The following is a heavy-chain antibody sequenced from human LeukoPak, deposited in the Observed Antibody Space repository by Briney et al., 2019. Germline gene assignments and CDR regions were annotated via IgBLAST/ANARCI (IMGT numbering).Heavy chain of an antibody. D-gene: IGHD3-10*01. CDR1: GFTFSSYE. Sequence: PGGSLRLSCAASGFTFSSYEMNWVRQPPGKGLEWVSYISSSGSTIYYADSVHGRFTISRDNAKNSLYLQMNSLRAEDTAVYYCARDLNMVRGVILGNYYYYYGMDVWGKGTTVTVSS. J-gene: IGHJ6*04. CDR2: ISSSGSTI. V-gene: IGHV3-48*03. CDR3: ARDLNMVRGVILGNYYYYYGMDV.